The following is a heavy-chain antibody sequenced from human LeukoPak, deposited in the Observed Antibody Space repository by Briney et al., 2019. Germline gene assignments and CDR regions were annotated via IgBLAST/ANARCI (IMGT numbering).Heavy chain of an antibody. D-gene: IGHD3-16*01. CDR3: ARNVAYTGDFDY. Sequence: ASVTVSCKASGYTFTSYDINWVRQATGQGIEWMGLMNPHRGNTGYAQKFRGRVNITRNTFISTAYLELNSLGTEDTAVYYCARNVAYTGDFDYWGQGTLVTVSS. CDR1: GYTFTSYD. J-gene: IGHJ4*02. CDR2: MNPHRGNT. V-gene: IGHV1-8*03.